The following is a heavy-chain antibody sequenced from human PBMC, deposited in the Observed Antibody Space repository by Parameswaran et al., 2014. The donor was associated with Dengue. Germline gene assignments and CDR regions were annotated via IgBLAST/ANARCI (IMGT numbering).Heavy chain of an antibody. D-gene: IGHD3-3*01. J-gene: IGHJ6*03. CDR2: IRSKAYGGTT. CDR3: TTDPHITIFGDDYYYYYYMDV. V-gene: IGHV3-49*02. Sequence: VRQAPGKGLEWVGFIRSKAYGGTTEYAASVKGRFTISRDDSKNTLYLQMNSLKTEDTAVYYCTTDPHITIFGDDYYYYYYMDVWGKGTTVTVSS.